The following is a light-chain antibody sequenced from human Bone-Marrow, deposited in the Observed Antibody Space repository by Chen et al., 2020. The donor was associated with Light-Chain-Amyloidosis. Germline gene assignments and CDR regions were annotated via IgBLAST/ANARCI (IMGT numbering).Light chain of an antibody. J-gene: IGLJ2*01. CDR1: DLPTKY. CDR2: RDT. Sequence: SYELTQPPSVSVSPGQTARITRPGDDLPTKYAYWYQQKPGQGPVLVIQRDTERPSGISERFSCSSSGTTATLSISGVHAEDEADYHCQSADSSGTYEVIFGGVTKLTVL. CDR3: QSADSSGTYEVI. V-gene: IGLV3-25*03.